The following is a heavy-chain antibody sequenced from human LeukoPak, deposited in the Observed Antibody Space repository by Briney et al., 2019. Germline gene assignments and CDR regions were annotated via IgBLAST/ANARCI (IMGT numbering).Heavy chain of an antibody. CDR1: GFTFTSYW. CDR3: ARPGVGFDY. Sequence: PGGSLRLSCAASGFTFTSYWMHWVRQAPGKGLVWLSRINTDGTITSYADSLEGRFTISRDNAKNTVYLQMNSLRTEDTAVYYCARPGVGFDYWGQRALVTVSS. V-gene: IGHV3-74*01. CDR2: INTDGTIT. J-gene: IGHJ4*02.